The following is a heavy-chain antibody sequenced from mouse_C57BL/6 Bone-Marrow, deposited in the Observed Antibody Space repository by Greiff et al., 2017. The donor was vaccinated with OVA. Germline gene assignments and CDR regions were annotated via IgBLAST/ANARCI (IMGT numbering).Heavy chain of an antibody. D-gene: IGHD1-1*01. J-gene: IGHJ4*01. Sequence: VHLVESGPELVKPGASVKISCKASGYAFSSSWMNWVKQRPGKGLEWIGRIYPGDGDTNYNGKFKGKATLTADKSSSTAYMQLSSLTSEDSAVYFCARRIYYYGSSYGDYWGQGTSVTVSS. V-gene: IGHV1-82*01. CDR1: GYAFSSSW. CDR3: ARRIYYYGSSYGDY. CDR2: IYPGDGDT.